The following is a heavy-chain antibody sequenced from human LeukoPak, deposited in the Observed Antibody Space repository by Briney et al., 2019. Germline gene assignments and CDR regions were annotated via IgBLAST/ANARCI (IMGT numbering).Heavy chain of an antibody. J-gene: IGHJ4*02. D-gene: IGHD5-12*01. CDR3: ARGPSGYHNT. CDR1: GFTFSSYG. V-gene: IGHV3-23*01. CDR2: ISGSGGST. Sequence: GGSLRLSCAASGFTFSSYGMSWVRQAPGGGLEWVSAISGSGGSTYYADSVKGRFTISRDNSKNTLYLQMNSLRAEDTAVYYCARGPSGYHNTGGQGTLVTVSS.